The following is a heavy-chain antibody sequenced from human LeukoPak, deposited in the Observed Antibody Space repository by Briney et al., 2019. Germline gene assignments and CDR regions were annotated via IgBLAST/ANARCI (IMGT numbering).Heavy chain of an antibody. J-gene: IGHJ5*02. CDR2: INSDETST. D-gene: IGHD5-18*01. V-gene: IGHV3-74*01. CDR3: ATEANTAMTT. CDR1: GFTFTRYR. Sequence: RSLRLSCAASGFTFTRYRMHWVRQAPGKGLVWVARINSDETSTSYAASVKGRFTISRDNAKNTLYLQMNSLRAEDTAVYCCATEANTAMTTWGQGTLVTVSS.